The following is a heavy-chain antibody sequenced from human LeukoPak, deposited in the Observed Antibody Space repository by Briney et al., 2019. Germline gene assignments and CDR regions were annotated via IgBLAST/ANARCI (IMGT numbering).Heavy chain of an antibody. CDR3: ARVIELAYYDILTGYYSLSD. J-gene: IGHJ4*02. D-gene: IGHD3-9*01. CDR2: IGAYNGNT. V-gene: IGHV1-18*01. CDR1: GYTFTSYG. Sequence: ASVKVSCKASGYTFTSYGISWVRQAPGQGLEWMGWIGAYNGNTNSAQKFQGRVTMTTDTSTSTAYMELRSLRSDDTAVYYCARVIELAYYDILTGYYSLSDWGQGTLVTVSS.